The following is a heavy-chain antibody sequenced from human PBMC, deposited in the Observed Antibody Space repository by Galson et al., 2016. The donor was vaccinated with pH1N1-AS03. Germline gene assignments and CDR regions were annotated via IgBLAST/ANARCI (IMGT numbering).Heavy chain of an antibody. J-gene: IGHJ4*02. CDR2: ISASGVTT. V-gene: IGHV3-23*01. CDR1: GFTFSSYA. D-gene: IGHD4-11*01. Sequence: SLRLSCAASGFTFSSYAMTWVRQAPGKGLEWVSTISASGVTTDYADSVKGRLTISRDNSRDTVYLQINSLRAEDTALYYCATHQDYKLDDWGQGTLVTVSS. CDR3: ATHQDYKLDD.